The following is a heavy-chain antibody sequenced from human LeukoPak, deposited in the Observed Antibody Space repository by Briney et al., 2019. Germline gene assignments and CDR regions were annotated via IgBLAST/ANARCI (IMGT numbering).Heavy chain of an antibody. Sequence: PGGSLRLSCAASGFFVRDYYMTWIRQAPGKGLEWVGFIRSKAYGGTPEYAASVKGRFTISRDDSKSIAYLQMNSLKTEDTAVYYCTRVIVATKDYWGQGTLVTVSS. CDR2: IRSKAYGGTP. J-gene: IGHJ4*02. D-gene: IGHD5-12*01. V-gene: IGHV3-49*03. CDR3: TRVIVATKDY. CDR1: GFFVRDYY.